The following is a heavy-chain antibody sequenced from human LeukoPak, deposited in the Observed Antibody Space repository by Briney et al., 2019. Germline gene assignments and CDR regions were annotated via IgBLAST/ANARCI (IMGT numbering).Heavy chain of an antibody. D-gene: IGHD5-12*01. Sequence: PGGSLRLSCAASGFTFSSYGMHWVRQAPGKGLEWVAVISYDGSNKYYADSVKGRFTISRDNSKNTLYLQMNSLRAEDTAVYYCARDPLSGDGGMDVWGQGTTVTVSS. CDR3: ARDPLSGDGGMDV. V-gene: IGHV3-30*03. CDR2: ISYDGSNK. J-gene: IGHJ6*02. CDR1: GFTFSSYG.